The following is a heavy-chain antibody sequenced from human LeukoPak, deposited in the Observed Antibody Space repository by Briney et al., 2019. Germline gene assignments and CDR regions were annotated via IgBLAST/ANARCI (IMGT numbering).Heavy chain of an antibody. CDR2: ISSNGGGT. Sequence: GGSLRLSCSASRFTFSSYAMHWVRQAPGKGLEYVSAISSNGGGTYYADSVKGRFTISRDNSKNTLYLQMSSLRGEDTAVYYCVKDPYAVVHYWGQGTLVTVSS. D-gene: IGHD6-19*01. CDR1: RFTFSSYA. CDR3: VKDPYAVVHY. V-gene: IGHV3-64D*06. J-gene: IGHJ4*02.